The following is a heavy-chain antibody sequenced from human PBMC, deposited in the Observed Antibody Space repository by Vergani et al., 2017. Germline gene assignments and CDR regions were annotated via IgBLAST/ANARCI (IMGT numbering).Heavy chain of an antibody. CDR3: ARDLSRQSSSSIGFYYYYYYMDV. Sequence: QVQLVQSGAEVKKPGASVKVSCKASGYTFTSYGISWVRQAPGQGLEWMGWISAYNGNTNYAQKLQGRVTMTTDTSTSTAYMELRSLRSDDTAVYYCARDLSRQSSSSIGFYYYYYYMDVWGKGTTVTVSS. CDR1: GYTFTSYG. D-gene: IGHD6-6*01. J-gene: IGHJ6*03. V-gene: IGHV1-18*01. CDR2: ISAYNGNT.